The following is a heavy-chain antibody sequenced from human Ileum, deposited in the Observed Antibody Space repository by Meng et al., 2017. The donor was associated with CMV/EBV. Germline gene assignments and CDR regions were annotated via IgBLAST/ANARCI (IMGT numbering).Heavy chain of an antibody. D-gene: IGHD2-8*01. CDR3: ARGFRCANSVCYRRWFDP. CDR1: GASFSGYY. J-gene: IGHJ5*02. V-gene: IGHV4-34*01. Sequence: GSLRPSCAVYGASFSGYYWSWIRQPPGKGLEWIGEINHSGSTNYNPSLKSRVTISVDTYKNQFSLKLSSVTAADTAVYYCARGFRCANSVCYRRWFDPWGQGTLVTVSS. CDR2: INHSGST.